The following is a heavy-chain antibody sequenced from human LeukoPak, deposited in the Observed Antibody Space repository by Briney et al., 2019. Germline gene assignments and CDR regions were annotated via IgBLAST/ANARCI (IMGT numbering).Heavy chain of an antibody. V-gene: IGHV3-23*01. CDR2: ISGSGGST. J-gene: IGHJ4*02. Sequence: GGSLRLSCAASGFTFSSYAMSWVRQAPGKGLEWVSAISGSGGSTYYADSVKGRFTISRDNSKNTLYLQMNSLRAEDTAVYYCAKDPYYDSSGYSRSGVIVLAYFDYWGQGTLATVSS. CDR3: AKDPYYDSSGYSRSGVIVLAYFDY. D-gene: IGHD3-22*01. CDR1: GFTFSSYA.